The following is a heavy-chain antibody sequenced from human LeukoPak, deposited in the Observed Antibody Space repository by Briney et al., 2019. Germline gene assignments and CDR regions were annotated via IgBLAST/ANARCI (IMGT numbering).Heavy chain of an antibody. J-gene: IGHJ4*02. Sequence: GSLRLSCAASGFTFSSYAMSWVRQAPGKGLEWVSAISDRGDRQYYADSVKGRFTISRDNSMNTLRLQMNSLSVEDTAVYYCVVYTGGYRSQFWGQGTLVTVSS. CDR1: GFTFSSYA. CDR3: VVYTGGYRSQF. V-gene: IGHV3-23*01. CDR2: ISDRGDRQ. D-gene: IGHD5-24*01.